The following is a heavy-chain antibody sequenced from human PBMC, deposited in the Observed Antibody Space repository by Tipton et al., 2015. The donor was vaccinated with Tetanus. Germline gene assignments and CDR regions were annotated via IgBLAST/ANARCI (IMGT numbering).Heavy chain of an antibody. CDR2: IFYSGNS. CDR3: ARGLIDDFLGSRIYFDS. J-gene: IGHJ4*02. CDR1: GGSMSTYY. V-gene: IGHV4-59*01. Sequence: TLSLTCTVSGGSMSTYYWSWIRQPPGKALEWIGDIFYSGNSISNPSFRSRVTMSVDTSRTLFSLTLIAVTAADTAVYFCARGLIDDFLGSRIYFDSWGPGTLVTVSS. D-gene: IGHD2-8*01.